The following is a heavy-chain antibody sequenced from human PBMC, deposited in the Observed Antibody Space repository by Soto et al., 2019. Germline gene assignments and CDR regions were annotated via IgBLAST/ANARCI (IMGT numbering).Heavy chain of an antibody. CDR2: ISAYNGNT. CDR3: ARSSGSASRFDP. D-gene: IGHD6-6*01. Sequence: QVQLVQSGAEVKKPGASVKVSCKASGYTFTSYGISWVRQAPGQGLEWMGWISAYNGNTNYAQKLQGRVTMTTDTSTSTASMERRSLRSAATAVYYCARSSGSASRFDPWGQGTLVTVSS. V-gene: IGHV1-18*01. CDR1: GYTFTSYG. J-gene: IGHJ5*02.